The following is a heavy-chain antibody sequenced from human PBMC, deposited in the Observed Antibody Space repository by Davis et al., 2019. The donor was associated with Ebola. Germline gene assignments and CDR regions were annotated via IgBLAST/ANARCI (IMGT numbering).Heavy chain of an antibody. Sequence: ASVKVSCKPSGYTFSAFGMQWVRQAPGQGLEWMGWINTDTGNPTYAQGFTGRFVFSLDTSVSTAYLRITSLKADDTAVYYCARNNYGDYGNDYWGQGTLVTVSS. J-gene: IGHJ4*02. D-gene: IGHD4-17*01. CDR3: ARNNYGDYGNDY. V-gene: IGHV7-4-1*02. CDR1: GYTFSAFG. CDR2: INTDTGNP.